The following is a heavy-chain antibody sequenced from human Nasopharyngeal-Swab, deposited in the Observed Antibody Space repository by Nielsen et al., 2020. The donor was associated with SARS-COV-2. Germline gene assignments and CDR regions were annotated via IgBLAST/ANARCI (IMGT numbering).Heavy chain of an antibody. D-gene: IGHD6-19*01. V-gene: IGHV3-30-3*02. J-gene: IGHJ4*02. CDR3: AKDFHPLLIAVAATRGCYFDY. CDR2: IWYDGSNK. Sequence: VRQAPGKGLEWVAVIWYDGSNKYYADSVKGRFTISRDNSKNTLYLQMNSLRAEDTAVYYCAKDFHPLLIAVAATRGCYFDYWGQGTLVTVSS.